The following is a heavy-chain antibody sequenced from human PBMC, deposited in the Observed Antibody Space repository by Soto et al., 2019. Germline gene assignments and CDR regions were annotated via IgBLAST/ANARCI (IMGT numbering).Heavy chain of an antibody. Sequence: GASVKVSCKASGGTFRNHAFNWVRQAPGQGLEWMGGIIPIIGTPNYAQKFQGRVTITADASTNTVYLEVSSLRSQDTAVYYCARDLEFRDGNISHLDYWGQGTLVTVSS. D-gene: IGHD3-10*01. V-gene: IGHV1-69*13. CDR1: GGTFRNHA. CDR2: IIPIIGTP. CDR3: ARDLEFRDGNISHLDY. J-gene: IGHJ4*02.